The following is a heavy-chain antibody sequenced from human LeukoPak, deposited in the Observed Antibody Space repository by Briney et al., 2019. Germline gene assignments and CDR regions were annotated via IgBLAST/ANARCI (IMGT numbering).Heavy chain of an antibody. CDR2: IKKDGSEK. D-gene: IGHD1-26*01. CDR3: ARDPYSGNYGNDYYYYMDV. V-gene: IGHV3-7*01. Sequence: PGGSLRLSCAASGLTFSSYWMSWVRQAPGKGLEWVANIKKDGSEKYYVDSVKGRFTISRDNAKTSLYLQMDSLGPEDTAVYYCARDPYSGNYGNDYYYYMDVWGKGTTVTISS. CDR1: GLTFSSYW. J-gene: IGHJ6*03.